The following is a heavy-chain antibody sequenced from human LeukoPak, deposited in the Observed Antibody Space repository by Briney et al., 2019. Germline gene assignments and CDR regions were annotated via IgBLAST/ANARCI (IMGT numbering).Heavy chain of an antibody. CDR1: GGTFSSYA. CDR2: IIPILGIA. CDR3: ARVKEYSSGWYY. Sequence: SVKVSCKASGGTFSSYAISWVQQAPGQGLEWMGRIIPILGIANYAQKFQGRVTITADKSTSTAYMELSSLRSEDTAVYYCARVKEYSSGWYYWGQGTLVTVSS. D-gene: IGHD6-19*01. J-gene: IGHJ4*02. V-gene: IGHV1-69*04.